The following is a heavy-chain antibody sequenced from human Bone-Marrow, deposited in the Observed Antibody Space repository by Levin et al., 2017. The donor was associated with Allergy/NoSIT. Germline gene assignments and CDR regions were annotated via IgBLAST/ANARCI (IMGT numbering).Heavy chain of an antibody. Sequence: SETLSLTCSVSGGSISSGDYYWTWIRQPPGKGLEWIGHISSSGTTSYNPSLKSRVAISSDKSKNHFSLHLNSLTAADTAVYYCAREVNCFRGSCYSYGWFHPWGQGALVTVSS. D-gene: IGHD3-22*01. V-gene: IGHV4-30-4*08. J-gene: IGHJ5*02. CDR2: ISSSGTT. CDR3: AREVNCFRGSCYSYGWFHP. CDR1: GGSISSGDYY.